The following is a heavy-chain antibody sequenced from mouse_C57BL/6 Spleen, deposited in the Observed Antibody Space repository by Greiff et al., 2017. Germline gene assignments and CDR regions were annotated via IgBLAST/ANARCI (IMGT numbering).Heavy chain of an antibody. V-gene: IGHV1-64*01. CDR3: ARSSYDYDDDY. D-gene: IGHD2-4*01. CDR2: IHPNSGST. Sequence: VQLQQPGAELVKPGASVKLSCKASGYTFTSYWMHWVKQRPGQGLEWIGMIHPNSGSTNYNEKFKSKATLTVDKSSSTAYMQLSSLTSEDSAVYYCARSSYDYDDDYWGQGTTLTVSS. J-gene: IGHJ2*01. CDR1: GYTFTSYW.